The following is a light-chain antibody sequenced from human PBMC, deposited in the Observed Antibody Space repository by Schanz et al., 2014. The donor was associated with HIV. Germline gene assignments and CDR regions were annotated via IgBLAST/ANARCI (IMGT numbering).Light chain of an antibody. Sequence: EIVMTQSPATLSVSPGERGTLSCRASQSVGSNLAWYQQKPGQSPRLLIYGASSRATGIPDRFSGSGSGTDFTLTINRLEPEDFAVYYCQQYGSSPPYTFGQGTKLEIK. CDR1: QSVGSN. J-gene: IGKJ2*01. CDR2: GAS. CDR3: QQYGSSPPYT. V-gene: IGKV3-20*01.